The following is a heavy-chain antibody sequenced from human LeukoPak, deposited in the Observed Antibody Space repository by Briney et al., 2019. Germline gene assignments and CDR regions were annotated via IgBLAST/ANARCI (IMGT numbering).Heavy chain of an antibody. V-gene: IGHV3-23*01. CDR2: ISGSGGST. CDR1: GFTFRNYA. CDR3: AKIWFGTYPYYGMDV. Sequence: GGSLRLSCAASGFTFRNYAMSWVRQAPGKGLEWVAVISGSGGSTHYADSVKGRFTISRGNSKSTLYLQMNSLRAEDTAVYHCAKIWFGTYPYYGMDVWGQGTTVAVSS. D-gene: IGHD3-10*01. J-gene: IGHJ6*02.